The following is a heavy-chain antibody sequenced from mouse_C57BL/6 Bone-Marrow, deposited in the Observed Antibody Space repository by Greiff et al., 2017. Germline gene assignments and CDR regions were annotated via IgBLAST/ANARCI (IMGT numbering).Heavy chain of an antibody. CDR2: IYPSDSET. CDR1: GYTFTSYW. J-gene: IGHJ2*01. V-gene: IGHV1-61*01. CDR3: ARHYYGDY. Sequence: QVQLQQPGAELVRPGSSVKLSCKASGYTFTSYWMDWVKQRPGQGLEWIGNIYPSDSETHYNQKFKDKATLTVDKSSSTAYMQLSSLTSEDSAVYYCARHYYGDYRGQGTTLTVSS.